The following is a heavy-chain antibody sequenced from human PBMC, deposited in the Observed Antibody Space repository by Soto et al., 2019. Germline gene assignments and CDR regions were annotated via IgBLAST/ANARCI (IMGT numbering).Heavy chain of an antibody. CDR1: GFTFSGSA. Sequence: EVQLVESGGGLVQPGGSLKLSCAASGFTFSGSAMHWVRQASGKGLEWVGRIRDKANSYATAYTASVKGRFTISRDDSKNTAYLQRHSLKTEDTAVYYCTSRYCGGDCDFDSWGQGTLVTVSS. D-gene: IGHD2-21*02. J-gene: IGHJ4*02. V-gene: IGHV3-73*02. CDR3: TSRYCGGDCDFDS. CDR2: IRDKANSYAT.